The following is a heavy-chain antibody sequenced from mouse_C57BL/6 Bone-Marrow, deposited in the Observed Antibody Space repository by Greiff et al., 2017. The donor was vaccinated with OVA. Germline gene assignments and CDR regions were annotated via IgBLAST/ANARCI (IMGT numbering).Heavy chain of an antibody. J-gene: IGHJ3*01. CDR2: IDPENGNT. CDR1: GFNFKDDY. Sequence: VQLQQSGAELVRPGASVKLSCTASGFNFKDDYMHWVQQSPEQGLEWIGGIDPENGNTESASTFQGKVTITANTSYNAAYIQLSSLTTEDTADYYGTTAYDYDHAWFAYWGQGTLVTVSA. D-gene: IGHD2-4*01. CDR3: TTAYDYDHAWFAY. V-gene: IGHV14-4*01.